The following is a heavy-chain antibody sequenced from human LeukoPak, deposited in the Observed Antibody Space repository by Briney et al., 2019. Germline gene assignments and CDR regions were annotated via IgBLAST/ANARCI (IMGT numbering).Heavy chain of an antibody. CDR3: ATGPTVTRLDY. Sequence: WMGIINPRAGSTSYAQTFQGRVTMTRDTSTSTVYLELSSLTSEDTAVYYCATGPTVTRLDYWGQGTLVTVSS. V-gene: IGHV1-46*01. D-gene: IGHD4-17*01. J-gene: IGHJ4*02. CDR2: INPRAGST.